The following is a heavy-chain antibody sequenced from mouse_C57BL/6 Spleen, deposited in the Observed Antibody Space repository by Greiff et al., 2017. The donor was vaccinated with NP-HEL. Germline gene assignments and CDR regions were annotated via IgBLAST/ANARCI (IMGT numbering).Heavy chain of an antibody. J-gene: IGHJ4*01. Sequence: EVKLMESEGGLVQPGSSMKLSCTASGFTFSDYYMAWVRQVPEKGLEWVANINYDGSSTYYLDSLKSRFIISRDNAKNILYLQMSSLKSEDTATYYCATIAYYYAMDYWGQGTSVTVSS. CDR3: ATIAYYYAMDY. CDR1: GFTFSDYY. D-gene: IGHD1-1*01. V-gene: IGHV5-16*01. CDR2: INYDGSST.